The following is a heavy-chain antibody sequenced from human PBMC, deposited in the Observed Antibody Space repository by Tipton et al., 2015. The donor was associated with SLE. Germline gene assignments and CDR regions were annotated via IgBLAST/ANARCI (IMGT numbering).Heavy chain of an antibody. CDR2: ISSSSSTI. CDR1: GFTFSSYS. J-gene: IGHJ6*02. V-gene: IGHV3-48*01. D-gene: IGHD3-9*01. CDR3: ARDSTGYPVFYYYYGMDV. Sequence: SLRLSCAASGFTFSSYSMNWVRQAPGKGLEWVSYISSSSSTIYYADSVKGRFTISRDNAKNSLYLQMNSLRAEDTAVYYCARDSTGYPVFYYYYGMDVWGQGTTVTVSS.